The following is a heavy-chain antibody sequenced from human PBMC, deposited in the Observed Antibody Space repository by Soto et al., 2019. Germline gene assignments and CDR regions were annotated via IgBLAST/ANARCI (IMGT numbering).Heavy chain of an antibody. CDR3: ARDQRRWGLLGASIDI. CDR1: GFTFSSYA. Sequence: QPGGSLRLSCAASGFTFSSYAMHWVRQAPGKGLEWVAVISYDGSNKYYADSVKGRFTISRDNSKNTLYLQMNSLRAEDTAVYYCARDQRRWGLLGASIDIWGQGTMVTVSS. CDR2: ISYDGSNK. D-gene: IGHD1-26*01. J-gene: IGHJ3*02. V-gene: IGHV3-30-3*01.